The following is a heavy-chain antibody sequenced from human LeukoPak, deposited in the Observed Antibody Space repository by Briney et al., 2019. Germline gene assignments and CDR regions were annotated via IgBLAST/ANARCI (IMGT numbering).Heavy chain of an antibody. D-gene: IGHD5-12*01. J-gene: IGHJ4*02. V-gene: IGHV4-39*01. Sequence: SETLSLTCTVSGGSIRSSGYYWGWIRQPPGEGLEWIANIDYGGSTYYNPSLKSRSTVSVDTFKNQFSLKLSSVTAADTAVYYCARLVYSGTSRYFDYWGQGTLVAVSS. CDR3: ARLVYSGTSRYFDY. CDR2: IDYGGST. CDR1: GGSIRSSGYY.